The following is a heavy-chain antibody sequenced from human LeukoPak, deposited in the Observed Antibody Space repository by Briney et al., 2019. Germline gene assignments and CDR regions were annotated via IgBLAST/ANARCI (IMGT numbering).Heavy chain of an antibody. J-gene: IGHJ4*02. V-gene: IGHV4-59*01. CDR3: ASSGLAPPVHFDY. D-gene: IGHD3-22*01. Sequence: SETLSLACSLSDGSISYYYWNWVRQPPGKGLEWIGYIYSSGVTNYNPSLKSRVTISVDRSKNEFSLRLNSVTPADTAVYYCASSGLAPPVHFDYWGQGTLVTVPS. CDR1: DGSISYYY. CDR2: IYSSGVT.